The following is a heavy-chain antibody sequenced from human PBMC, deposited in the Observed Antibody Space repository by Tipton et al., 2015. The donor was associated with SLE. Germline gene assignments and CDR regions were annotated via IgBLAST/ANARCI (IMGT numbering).Heavy chain of an antibody. CDR1: GGSFSDYS. Sequence: TLSLTCAVYGGSFSDYSWSWIRQPPGKGLEWIGEGDHSGNTNYSPSLKSRVTVSIDTSKSQFSLKLTSVTAADTAVYFCVRGGGSNWFGQGFQHWGRGTLVSVSS. V-gene: IGHV4-34*01. J-gene: IGHJ1*01. D-gene: IGHD3-10*01. CDR3: VRGGGSNWFGQGFQH. CDR2: GDHSGNT.